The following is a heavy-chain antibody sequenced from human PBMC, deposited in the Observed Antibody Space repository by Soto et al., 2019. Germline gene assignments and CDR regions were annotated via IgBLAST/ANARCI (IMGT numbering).Heavy chain of an antibody. J-gene: IGHJ6*02. CDR2: ITGSGDVS. CDR3: AKKGYGSGWDNYFYYAMDV. Sequence: GGSLRLSCAASGFSFSRYTMGWVRQAPGQGLEWLSCITGSGDVSNYADSVKGRFIISRDNSNNTLSLQMNSLRVEDTAIYYCAKKGYGSGWDNYFYYAMDVWGQGTPVTVSS. V-gene: IGHV3-23*01. CDR1: GFSFSRYT. D-gene: IGHD6-19*01.